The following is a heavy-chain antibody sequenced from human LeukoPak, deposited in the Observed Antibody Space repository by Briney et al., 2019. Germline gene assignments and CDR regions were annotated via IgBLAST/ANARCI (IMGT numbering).Heavy chain of an antibody. D-gene: IGHD2-15*01. CDR3: LGGYYYYGMDV. CDR1: GFTFSSYS. V-gene: IGHV3-7*01. J-gene: IGHJ6*02. CDR2: IKQDGSEK. Sequence: GGSLRLSCAASGFTFSSYSMNWVRQAPGKGLEWVANIKQDGSEKKYVDSVKGRFTISRDNTKNSLYLQMNSLRAEDTAVYYCLGGYYYYGMDVWGQGTTVTVSS.